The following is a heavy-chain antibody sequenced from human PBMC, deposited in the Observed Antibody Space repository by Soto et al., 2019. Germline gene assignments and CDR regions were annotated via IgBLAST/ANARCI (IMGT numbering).Heavy chain of an antibody. J-gene: IGHJ4*02. V-gene: IGHV4-59*01. CDR2: IYYSGST. CDR3: ARDRRAAAGIRIKGEIQDY. D-gene: IGHD6-13*01. Sequence: SETLSLTCTVSGGSISSYYWSWIRQPPGKGLEWIGYIYYSGSTNYNPSLKSRVTMTRDTSTSTVYMELSSLRSEDTAVYYCARDRRAAAGIRIKGEIQDYWGQGTLVTVSS. CDR1: GGSISSYY.